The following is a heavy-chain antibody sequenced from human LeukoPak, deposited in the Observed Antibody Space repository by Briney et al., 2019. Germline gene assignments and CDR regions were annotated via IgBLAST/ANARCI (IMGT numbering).Heavy chain of an antibody. D-gene: IGHD3-22*01. CDR1: GGSISSYY. V-gene: IGHV4-59*01. Sequence: SETLSLTCTVSGGSISSYYWSWIRQPPGKGLEWIGYIYYSGTTNYNPSLKSRVTISVDKSKNQFSLKLSSVTAADTAVYYCARARSSSGYYTLFGYWGQGTLVTVSS. CDR3: ARARSSSGYYTLFGY. J-gene: IGHJ4*02. CDR2: IYYSGTT.